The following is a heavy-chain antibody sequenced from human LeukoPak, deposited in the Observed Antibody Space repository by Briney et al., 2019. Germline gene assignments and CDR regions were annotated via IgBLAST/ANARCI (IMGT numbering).Heavy chain of an antibody. CDR1: GGSISSGGYY. CDR2: IYYSGST. J-gene: IGHJ4*02. Sequence: SETLSFTCTVSGGSISSGGYYWSWIRQHPGKGLEWIGYIYYSGSTYYNPSLKSRVTISVDTSKNQFSLKLNSVTAADTAVYYCASLQDILTGYTSDYWGQGTLVTVSS. CDR3: ASLQDILTGYTSDY. V-gene: IGHV4-31*03. D-gene: IGHD3-9*01.